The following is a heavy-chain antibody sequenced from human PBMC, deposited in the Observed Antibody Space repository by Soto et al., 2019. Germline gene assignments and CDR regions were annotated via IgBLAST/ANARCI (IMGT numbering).Heavy chain of an antibody. CDR3: ARLGFCSRTDCHVNAFDI. J-gene: IGHJ3*02. D-gene: IGHD2-2*01. CDR2: MFYSGSST. V-gene: IGHV4-59*08. CDR1: GGSISNSY. Sequence: PSETLSLTCSVSGGSISNSYWSWIRQPPGKGLEWVGYMFYSGSSTNYNPSLKSRVTISVDTSKNQFSLKLSSVTAADTAVYYCARLGFCSRTDCHVNAFDIWGQGTMVTGSS.